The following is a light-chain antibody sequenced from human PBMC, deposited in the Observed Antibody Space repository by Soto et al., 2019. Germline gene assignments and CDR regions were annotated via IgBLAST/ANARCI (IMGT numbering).Light chain of an antibody. J-gene: IGKJ1*01. CDR1: QSISSW. Sequence: DIQMTQSPSTLAAPVGDRVTITCRASQSISSWMAWYQQKPGKAPKLLIYTASSLQSGVPSRFSGSGSGTEFTLTISSLQPDDFATYYCQQYHSWTFGQGTKVDIK. V-gene: IGKV1-5*03. CDR3: QQYHSWT. CDR2: TAS.